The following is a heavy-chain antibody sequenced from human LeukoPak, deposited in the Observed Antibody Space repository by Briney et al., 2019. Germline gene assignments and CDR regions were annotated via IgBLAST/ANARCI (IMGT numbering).Heavy chain of an antibody. CDR2: IYYSGST. Sequence: KSSETLSLTCTVSGGSISGNYWSWIRQPPGKGLEWIGYIYYSGSTNYNASLKSRVTISVDTSKNQISLKLSSVTAADTAVYYCARRTSPYNWFDPWGQGTLVTVSS. V-gene: IGHV4-59*12. CDR3: ARRTSPYNWFDP. CDR1: GGSISGNY. J-gene: IGHJ5*02. D-gene: IGHD2-2*01.